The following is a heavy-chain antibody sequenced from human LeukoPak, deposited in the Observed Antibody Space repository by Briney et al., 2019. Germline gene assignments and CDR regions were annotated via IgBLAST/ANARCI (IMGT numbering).Heavy chain of an antibody. V-gene: IGHV3-49*04. CDR1: GFTFGDYA. Sequence: GGSLRLSCTASGFTFGDYAMSWVRQAPRKGLEWVGFIRSKAYGGTTEYAASVKGRFIISRDDSKSIAYLQMNSLKTEDTAVYYCTRDQTPYYWGQGTLVTVAS. CDR2: IRSKAYGGTT. J-gene: IGHJ4*02. CDR3: TRDQTPYY.